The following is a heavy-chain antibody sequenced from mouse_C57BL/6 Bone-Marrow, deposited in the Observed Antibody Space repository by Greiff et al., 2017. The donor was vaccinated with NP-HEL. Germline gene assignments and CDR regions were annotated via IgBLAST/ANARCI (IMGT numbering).Heavy chain of an antibody. V-gene: IGHV5-15*01. J-gene: IGHJ1*03. CDR3: ARLNWYFDV. Sequence: EVQRVESGGGLVQPGGSLKLSCAASGFTFSDYGMAWVRQAPRKGPEWVAFISNLAYSIYYADTVTGRFTISRENAKNTLYLEMSSLRSEDTAMYYCARLNWYFDVWGTGTTVTVSS. CDR1: GFTFSDYG. CDR2: ISNLAYSI.